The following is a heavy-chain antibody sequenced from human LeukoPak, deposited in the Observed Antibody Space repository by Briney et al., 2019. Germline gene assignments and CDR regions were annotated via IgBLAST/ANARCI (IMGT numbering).Heavy chain of an antibody. D-gene: IGHD3-22*01. CDR3: TTLIAYYDSSGYYPPHNWFDP. CDR2: IKSKTDGGTT. V-gene: IGHV3-15*01. CDR1: GFNFSNAW. Sequence: GGSLRLSCAASGFNFSNAWMSWVRQAPGKGLEWVGRIKSKTDGGTTDYAAPVKGRFTISRDDSKNTLYLQMNSLKTEDTAVYYCTTLIAYYDSSGYYPPHNWFDPWGQGTLVTVSS. J-gene: IGHJ5*02.